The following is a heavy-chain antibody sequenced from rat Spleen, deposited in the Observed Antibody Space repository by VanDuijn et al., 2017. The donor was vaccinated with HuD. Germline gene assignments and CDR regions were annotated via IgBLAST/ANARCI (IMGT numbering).Heavy chain of an antibody. CDR1: GFTFSNYG. Sequence: EVQLVESGGGLVQPGRSLKLSCVASGFTFSNYGMHWIRQAPTKGLEWVTSISPGGVSTFYRDSVKGRFTISRDNAKSTLYLQMDSLRSEDTATYYCATDRAFDYWGQGVMVTVSS. V-gene: IGHV5-19*01. CDR2: ISPGGVST. J-gene: IGHJ2*01. CDR3: ATDRAFDY.